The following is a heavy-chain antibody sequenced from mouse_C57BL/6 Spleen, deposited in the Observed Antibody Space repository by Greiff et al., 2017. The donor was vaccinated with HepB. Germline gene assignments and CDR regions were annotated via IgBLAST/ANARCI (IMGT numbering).Heavy chain of an antibody. Sequence: DVQLVESGGGLVKPGGSLKLSCAASGFTFSSYAMSWVRQTPEKRLEWVATISDGGSYTYYPDNVKGRFTISRDNAKNNLYLQMSHLKSEDTAMYYCARGFYYGSSLWYFDVWGTGTTVTVSS. J-gene: IGHJ1*03. D-gene: IGHD1-1*01. CDR1: GFTFSSYA. V-gene: IGHV5-4*01. CDR2: ISDGGSYT. CDR3: ARGFYYGSSLWYFDV.